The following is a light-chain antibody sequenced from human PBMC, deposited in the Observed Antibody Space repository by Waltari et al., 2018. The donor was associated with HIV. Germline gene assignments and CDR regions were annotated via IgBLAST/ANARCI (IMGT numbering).Light chain of an antibody. V-gene: IGKV1-5*03. CDR1: QSISSW. CDR3: QQYNSYSWT. J-gene: IGKJ1*01. CDR2: KAS. Sequence: DIQMTQSPSTLSASVGDRVTITCRASQSISSWLAWYQQKSGKAPKLLIYKASSSKSGVPSRFSGSGSGTEFTLTINSLQPDDFATYYCQQYNSYSWTFGQGTKVEIK.